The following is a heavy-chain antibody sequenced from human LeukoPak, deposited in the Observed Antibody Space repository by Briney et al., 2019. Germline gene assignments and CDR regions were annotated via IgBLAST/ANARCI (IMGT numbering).Heavy chain of an antibody. V-gene: IGHV4-30-2*01. D-gene: IGHD3-22*01. J-gene: IGHJ4*02. Sequence: PSQTLSLTCTVSGGSISSGGYHWSWIRQPPGKGLEWIGYIYHSGSTYYNPSLKSRVTISVDRSKNQFSLKLSSVTAADTAVYYCARLTMYYYDSSGFVDYWGQGTLVTVSS. CDR2: IYHSGST. CDR3: ARLTMYYYDSSGFVDY. CDR1: GGSISSGGYH.